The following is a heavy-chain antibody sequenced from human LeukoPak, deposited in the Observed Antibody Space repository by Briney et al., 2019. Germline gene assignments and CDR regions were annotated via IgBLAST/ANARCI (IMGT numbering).Heavy chain of an antibody. CDR3: ARLPTGFPNWFDP. CDR2: ICNSGNT. J-gene: IGHJ5*02. Sequence: PETLSLTCSFSGGSSSSGPYCWGWIRQSPGKGLQWIGNICNSGNTYYNPSLNNRVTISVDTSSNQFSLRLSSVTAADTAVYYCARLPTGFPNWFDPWGQGTLVTVSS. CDR1: GGSSSSGPYC. V-gene: IGHV4-39*01. D-gene: IGHD3-9*01.